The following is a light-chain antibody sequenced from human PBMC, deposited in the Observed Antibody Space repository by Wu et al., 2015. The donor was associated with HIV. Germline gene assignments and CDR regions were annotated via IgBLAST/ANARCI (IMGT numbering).Light chain of an antibody. V-gene: IGKV3-15*01. CDR1: QSVSSN. J-gene: IGKJ1*01. CDR3: QQYNNWPPLT. CDR2: DTS. Sequence: ETMMTQSPATLSVSPGERVTLSCRASQSVSSNVAWYQQKPGQAPRLLIYDTSIRATGIPARFSGSGSGTEFTLTISSLQSEDFAVFYCQQYNNWPPLTFGQGTKVEI.